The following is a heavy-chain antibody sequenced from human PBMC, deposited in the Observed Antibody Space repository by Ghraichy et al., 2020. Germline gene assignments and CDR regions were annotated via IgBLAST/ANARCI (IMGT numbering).Heavy chain of an antibody. CDR1: GDSISSYY. Sequence: QTLSLTSTVSGDSISSYYWSWIRLPPGKGLEWIGYIYYSGSTHYNPSLKSRVTISLDTSKNQFSLKLSSVTAADTAVYYCARRGNYYDSSGPYFDSWGQGTLVTVSS. CDR2: IYYSGST. D-gene: IGHD3-22*01. J-gene: IGHJ4*02. CDR3: ARRGNYYDSSGPYFDS. V-gene: IGHV4-59*01.